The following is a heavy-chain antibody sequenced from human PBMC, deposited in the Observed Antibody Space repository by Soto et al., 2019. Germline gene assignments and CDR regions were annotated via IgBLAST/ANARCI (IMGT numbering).Heavy chain of an antibody. V-gene: IGHV1-24*01. CDR3: ATGLGYCSGGSCYPNYFDY. J-gene: IGHJ4*02. D-gene: IGHD2-15*01. Sequence: GASVKVSCKVSGYTLTELSMHWVRQAPGKGLEWMRGFDPEDGETIYAQKFQGRVTMTEDTSTDTAYMELSSLRSEDTAVYYCATGLGYCSGGSCYPNYFDYWGQGTLVTVSS. CDR1: GYTLTELS. CDR2: FDPEDGET.